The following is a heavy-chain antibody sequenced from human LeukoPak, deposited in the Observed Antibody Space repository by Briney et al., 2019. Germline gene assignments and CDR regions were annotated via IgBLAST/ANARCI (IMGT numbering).Heavy chain of an antibody. Sequence: SETLSLTCTVSGGSISGSYWSWIRQPTGRGLEWLGRIYTTGSTYYNPSLQSRVTMSVDTSKHQFSLGVRSVTAADTAVYYCARDVGIRYGFGQWGQGTLVTVSS. D-gene: IGHD3-10*01. CDR1: GGSISGSY. CDR3: ARDVGIRYGFGQ. J-gene: IGHJ4*02. V-gene: IGHV4-4*07. CDR2: IYTTGST.